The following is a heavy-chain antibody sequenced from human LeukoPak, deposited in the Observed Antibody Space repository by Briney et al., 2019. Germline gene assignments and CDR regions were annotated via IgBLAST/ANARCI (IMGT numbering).Heavy chain of an antibody. Sequence: VASVKVSCKASGYTFTGYYMHWVRQAPGQGLEWMGIINPSGGSTSYAQKFQGRVTMTRDTSTSTVYMELSSLRSEDTAVYYCARDGRIAVAGTPSNFDYWGQGTLVTVSS. D-gene: IGHD6-19*01. CDR3: ARDGRIAVAGTPSNFDY. V-gene: IGHV1-46*01. CDR1: GYTFTGYY. J-gene: IGHJ4*02. CDR2: INPSGGST.